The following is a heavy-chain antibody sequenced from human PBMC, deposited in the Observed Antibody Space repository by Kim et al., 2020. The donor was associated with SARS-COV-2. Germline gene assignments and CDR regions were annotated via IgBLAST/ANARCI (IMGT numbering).Heavy chain of an antibody. Sequence: SETLSLTCTVSGGSISSYYWSWIRQPPGKGLEWIGYIYYSGSTNYNPSLKSRVTISVDTSKNQSSLKLSSVTAADTAGYYCARDHREWLQYTANWYFDLWGRGTLVTVSS. CDR1: GGSISSYY. CDR2: IYYSGST. CDR3: ARDHREWLQYTANWYFDL. D-gene: IGHD3-3*01. J-gene: IGHJ2*01. V-gene: IGHV4-59*01.